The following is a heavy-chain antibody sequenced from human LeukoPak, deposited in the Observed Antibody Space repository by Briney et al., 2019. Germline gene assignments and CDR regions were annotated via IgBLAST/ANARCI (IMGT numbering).Heavy chain of an antibody. CDR3: ARGGRPFDY. V-gene: IGHV3-64*01. CDR2: ISSNGGST. Sequence: GGSLRLSCAASGFTFSSYAMHWVRQAPGKGLEYVSAISSNGGSTYYANSVKGRFTISRDNSKNTLYLQMGSLRAEDMAVYYCARGGRPFDYWSQGTLVTVSS. CDR1: GFTFSSYA. J-gene: IGHJ4*02.